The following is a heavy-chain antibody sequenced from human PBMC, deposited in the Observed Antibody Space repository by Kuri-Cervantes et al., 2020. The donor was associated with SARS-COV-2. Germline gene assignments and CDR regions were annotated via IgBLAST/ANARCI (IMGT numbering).Heavy chain of an antibody. V-gene: IGHV1-46*01. CDR2: INPSGGST. CDR3: ARDPFRWMGANSGQQLWHKNYYYYGMDV. CDR1: GYTYTSYY. J-gene: IGHJ6*02. Sequence: ASVKVSCKASGYTYTSYYMQWVRQAPGQGLEWMGIINPSGGSTSYAQKFQGRVTMTRDTSTSTVYMELSSLRSEDTAVYYCARDPFRWMGANSGQQLWHKNYYYYGMDVWGQGTTVTVSS. D-gene: IGHD5-18*01.